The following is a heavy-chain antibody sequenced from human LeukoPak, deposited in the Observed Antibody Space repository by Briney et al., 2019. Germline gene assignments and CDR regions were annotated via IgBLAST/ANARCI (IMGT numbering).Heavy chain of an antibody. J-gene: IGHJ5*02. D-gene: IGHD3-10*02. Sequence: ASVKVSCKASGYTFSSYGIAWVRQAPGQGLEWMGWISGYNGNTNYAQKLQGRVSMTTDTSTTTAYMELSSLRSEDTAVYYCARARFDLRWFDPWGQGTLVTVSS. CDR1: GYTFSSYG. V-gene: IGHV1-18*01. CDR2: ISGYNGNT. CDR3: ARARFDLRWFDP.